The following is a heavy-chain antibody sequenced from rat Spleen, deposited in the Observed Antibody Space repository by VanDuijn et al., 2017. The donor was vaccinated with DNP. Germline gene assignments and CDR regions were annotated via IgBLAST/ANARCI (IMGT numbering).Heavy chain of an antibody. CDR3: ARWGSRHNYGYFDY. J-gene: IGHJ2*01. CDR2: IWSGGST. V-gene: IGHV2-1*01. Sequence: QVQLKESGPGLVQPSQTLSLTCTVSGFSLTNNGVNWIRQPPGKGLEWIGGIWSGGSTDSHSVLMSRLSISRDTSKSQVFLKMNSLRTEDTAMYFCARWGSRHNYGYFDYWGQGVMVTVSS. D-gene: IGHD1-5*01. CDR1: GFSLTNNG.